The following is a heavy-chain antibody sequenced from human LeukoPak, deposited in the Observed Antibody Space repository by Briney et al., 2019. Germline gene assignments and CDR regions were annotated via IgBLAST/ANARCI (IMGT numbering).Heavy chain of an antibody. CDR2: ISAYNGNT. CDR3: ARDGITIFGVVIMDYYGMDV. Sequence: ASVKVSCKASGYTFTSYGISWVQQAPGQGLEWMGWISAYNGNTNYAQKLQGRVTMTTDTSTSTAYMELRSLRSDDTAVYYCARDGITIFGVVIMDYYGMDVWGQGTTVTVSS. J-gene: IGHJ6*02. D-gene: IGHD3-3*01. CDR1: GYTFTSYG. V-gene: IGHV1-18*01.